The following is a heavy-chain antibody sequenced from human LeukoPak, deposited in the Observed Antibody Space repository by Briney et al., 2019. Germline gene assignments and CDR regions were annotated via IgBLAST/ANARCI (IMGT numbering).Heavy chain of an antibody. CDR1: GGSISSGGYS. Sequence: SETLSLTCAVSGGSISSGGYSGSWIRQPPGKGLEWIGYIYHSGSTYYNPSLKSRVTISVDRSKNQFSLKLSSVTAADTAVYYCARVVGVRGYDYGMDVWGQGTTVTVSS. CDR3: ARVVGVRGYDYGMDV. D-gene: IGHD3-10*01. V-gene: IGHV4-30-2*01. J-gene: IGHJ6*02. CDR2: IYHSGST.